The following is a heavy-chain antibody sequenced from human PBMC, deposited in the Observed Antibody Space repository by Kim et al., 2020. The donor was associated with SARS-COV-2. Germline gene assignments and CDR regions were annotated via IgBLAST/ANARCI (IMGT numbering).Heavy chain of an antibody. CDR3: AKGHYDFWSGYYDY. J-gene: IGHJ4*02. V-gene: IGHV3-9*01. Sequence: ADSVKGRFPISRDNAKNSLYLQMNSLRAEDTALYYCAKGHYDFWSGYYDYWGQGTLVTVSS. D-gene: IGHD3-3*01.